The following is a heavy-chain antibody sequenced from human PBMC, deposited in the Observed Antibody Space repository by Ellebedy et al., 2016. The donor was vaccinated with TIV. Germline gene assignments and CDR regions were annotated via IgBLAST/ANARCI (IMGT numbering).Heavy chain of an antibody. J-gene: IGHJ4*02. CDR2: INAGNGNT. CDR3: ARETQNYYGSGKSYDY. V-gene: IGHV1-3*01. Sequence: AASVKVSCKASGYTFTSYAIHWVRQAPGQRLEWMGWINAGNGNTKYSQNFQGRVTVTRDTSANTVYMELSSLRSEDTAVYYCARETQNYYGSGKSYDYWGQGTLVTVSS. D-gene: IGHD3-10*01. CDR1: GYTFTSYA.